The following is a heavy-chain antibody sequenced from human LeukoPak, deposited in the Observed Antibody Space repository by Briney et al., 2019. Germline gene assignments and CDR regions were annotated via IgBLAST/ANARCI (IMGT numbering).Heavy chain of an antibody. CDR1: GFTSTNNA. Sequence: PGGSLRLSCAASGFTSTNNAMIWVRQAPGKGLEWVSGISASGGDTYYTDSVKGRFTISRDNSKNTLYLQMNSLRAEDTAVYYCAKDVGYCISASCSKFYYFDYWSQGSLVTVSS. J-gene: IGHJ4*02. V-gene: IGHV3-23*01. D-gene: IGHD2-2*01. CDR2: ISASGGDT. CDR3: AKDVGYCISASCSKFYYFDY.